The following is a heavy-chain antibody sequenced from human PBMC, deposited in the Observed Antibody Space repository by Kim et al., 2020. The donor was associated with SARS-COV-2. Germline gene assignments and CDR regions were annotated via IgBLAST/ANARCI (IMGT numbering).Heavy chain of an antibody. CDR1: GGSVSSGSYY. V-gene: IGHV4-61*01. CDR2: IYYSGST. D-gene: IGHD3-22*01. Sequence: SETLSLTCTVSGGSVSSGSYYWSWIRQPPGKGLEWIGYIYYSGSTNYNPSLKSRVTISVDTSKNQFSLKLSSVTAADTAVYYCARDNDSSGYAYWGQGTL. J-gene: IGHJ4*02. CDR3: ARDNDSSGYAY.